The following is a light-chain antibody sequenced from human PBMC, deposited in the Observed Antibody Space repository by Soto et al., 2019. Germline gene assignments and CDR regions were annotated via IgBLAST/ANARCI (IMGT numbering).Light chain of an antibody. CDR1: NSNIGSYT. CDR3: AAWDDSLNACV. J-gene: IGLJ3*02. V-gene: IGLV1-44*01. Sequence: QSVLTQPPSASGTRGRTVAISCSGTNSNIGSYTVNWYQQFPGTAPRLLIYGNIQRPSGVPDRFSGSKSDTSASLAISGLLSEDESDYYCAAWDDSLNACVFGGGTNFTVL. CDR2: GNI.